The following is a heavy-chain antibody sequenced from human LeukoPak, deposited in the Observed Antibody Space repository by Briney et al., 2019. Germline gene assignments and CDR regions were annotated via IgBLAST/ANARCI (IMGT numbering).Heavy chain of an antibody. Sequence: ETLSLTCTVSGYSISNGYYWGWIRQPPGKGLEWVSSISSSSSYIYYADSVKGRFTISRDNAKNSLYLQMNSLRAEDTAVYYCARVATNYFPVYYFDYWGQGTLVTVSS. V-gene: IGHV3-21*01. CDR2: ISSSSSYI. CDR3: ARVATNYFPVYYFDY. D-gene: IGHD1-26*01. CDR1: GYSISNGYY. J-gene: IGHJ4*02.